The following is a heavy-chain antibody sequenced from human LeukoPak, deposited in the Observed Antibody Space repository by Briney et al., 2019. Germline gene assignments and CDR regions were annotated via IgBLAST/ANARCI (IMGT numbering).Heavy chain of an antibody. Sequence: GGSLRLSCAASGFTFSSYAMSWVRQAPGKGLEWVSAISGSGGSTYYADSVKGRFTISRDNSKNTLYLQMNSLRAEDTAVYYCARGLVAGTYNWFDPWGQGTLVTVSS. V-gene: IGHV3-23*01. CDR3: ARGLVAGTYNWFDP. J-gene: IGHJ5*02. D-gene: IGHD6-19*01. CDR2: ISGSGGST. CDR1: GFTFSSYA.